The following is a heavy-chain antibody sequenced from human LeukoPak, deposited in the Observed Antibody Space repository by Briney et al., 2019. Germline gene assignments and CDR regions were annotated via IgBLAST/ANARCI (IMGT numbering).Heavy chain of an antibody. V-gene: IGHV3-33*01. J-gene: IGHJ4*02. CDR2: IWYDGNNK. CDR1: GFTFSSYG. D-gene: IGHD3-9*01. CDR3: ARDDILTGPFDY. Sequence: PGRSLRLSCAASGFTFSSYGMHWVRQAPGKGLEWVAVIWYDGNNKYYADSVKGRLTISRDNSKNTLYLQMNSLRAEDTAVYYCARDDILTGPFDYWGQGTLVTVSS.